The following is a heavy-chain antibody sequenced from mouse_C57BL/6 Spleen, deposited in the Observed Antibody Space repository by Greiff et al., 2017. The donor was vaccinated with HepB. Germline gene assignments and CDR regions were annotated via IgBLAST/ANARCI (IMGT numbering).Heavy chain of an antibody. V-gene: IGHV1-50*01. CDR3: ARSSTNSNYEMDY. Sequence: QVQLQQPGAELVKPGASVKLSCKASGYTFTSYWMQWVKQRPGQGLEWIGEIDPSDSYTNYNQKFKGKATLTVDTSSSTAYMQLSSLTSEDSAVYYCARSSTNSNYEMDYWGQGTSVTVSS. CDR1: GYTFTSYW. D-gene: IGHD2-5*01. CDR2: IDPSDSYT. J-gene: IGHJ4*01.